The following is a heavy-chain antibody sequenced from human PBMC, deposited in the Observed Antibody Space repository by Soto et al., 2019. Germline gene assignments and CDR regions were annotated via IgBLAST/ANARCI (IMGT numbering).Heavy chain of an antibody. CDR3: ARGLGSDIVATIFGLPQQIPTVFDY. V-gene: IGHV5-51*01. CDR2: IYPGDSDT. CDR1: GYSFTSYW. J-gene: IGHJ4*02. D-gene: IGHD5-12*01. Sequence: GESLKISCKGSGYSFTSYWIGWVRQMPGKGLEWMGIIYPGDSDTRYSPSFQGQVTISADKSISTAYLQWSSLKASDTAMYYCARGLGSDIVATIFGLPQQIPTVFDYWGQGTLVTVSS.